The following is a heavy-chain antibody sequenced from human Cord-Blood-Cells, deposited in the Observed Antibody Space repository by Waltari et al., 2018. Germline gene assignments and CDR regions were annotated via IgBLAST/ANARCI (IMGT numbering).Heavy chain of an antibody. V-gene: IGHV3-7*01. CDR1: GFPFSSYW. CDR3: ARDRYSSGWAYYYYGMDV. D-gene: IGHD6-19*01. CDR2: IKQDGSEK. Sequence: EVQLVESGGGLVQPGGSLRLSCAASGFPFSSYWMSWVRQAPGKRLEWVANIKQDGSEKYYVDSVKGRFTISRDNAKNSLYLQMNSLRAEDTAVYYCARDRYSSGWAYYYYGMDVWGQGTTVTVSS. J-gene: IGHJ6*02.